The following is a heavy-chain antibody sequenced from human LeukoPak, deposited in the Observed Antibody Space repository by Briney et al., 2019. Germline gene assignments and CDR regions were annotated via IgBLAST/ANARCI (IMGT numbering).Heavy chain of an antibody. CDR2: TYYRSKWYN. CDR3: ARAYYDILTGYYERDYYYYYGMDV. D-gene: IGHD3-9*01. CDR1: GDSVSSNSAA. V-gene: IGHV6-1*01. Sequence: SSQTLSLTCAISGDSVSSNSAAWNWIRQSPSRGLEWLGRTYYRSKWYNDYAVSVKSRITINPDTSKNQFSLQLNSVTPEDTAVYYCARAYYDILTGYYERDYYYYYGMDVWGQGTTVTVSS. J-gene: IGHJ6*02.